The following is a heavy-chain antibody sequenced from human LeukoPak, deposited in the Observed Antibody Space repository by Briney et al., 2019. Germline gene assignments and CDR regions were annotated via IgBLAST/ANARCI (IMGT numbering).Heavy chain of an antibody. CDR2: ISSSGSTI. CDR3: ASSPYYDFWSGPAYYYGMDV. J-gene: IGHJ6*02. CDR1: GFTFSSYE. V-gene: IGHV3-48*03. Sequence: GGSLRLSCAASGFTFSSYEMKWVRQAPGKGLEWVSYISSSGSTIYYADSVKGRFTISRDNAKNSLYLQMNSLRAEDTAVYYCASSPYYDFWSGPAYYYGMDVWGQGTTVTVSS. D-gene: IGHD3-3*01.